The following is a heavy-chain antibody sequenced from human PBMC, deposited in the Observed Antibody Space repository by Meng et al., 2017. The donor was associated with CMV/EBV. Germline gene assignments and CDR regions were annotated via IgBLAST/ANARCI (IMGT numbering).Heavy chain of an antibody. D-gene: IGHD2-2*01. CDR1: GFTFSSYG. CDR2: IRYDGSNK. V-gene: IGHV3-30*02. Sequence: LTGAASGFTFSSYGMHWVRQAPGKGLEWVAFIRYDGSNKYYADSVKGRFTISRDNSKNTLYLQMNSLRAEDTAVYYCAKVASRPWEDSSWGDYWGQGTLVTVSS. J-gene: IGHJ4*02. CDR3: AKVASRPWEDSSWGDY.